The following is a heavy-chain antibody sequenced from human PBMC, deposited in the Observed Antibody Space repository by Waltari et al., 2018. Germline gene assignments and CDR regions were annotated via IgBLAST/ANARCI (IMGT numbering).Heavy chain of an antibody. J-gene: IGHJ6*02. D-gene: IGHD3-10*01. CDR2: INHSGST. V-gene: IGHV4-34*01. CDR1: GGSFSGYY. Sequence: QVQLQQWGAGLLKPSETLSLTCAVYGGSFSGYYWSWIRQPPGKGLEWIGEINHSGSTNDNPSLKSRVTISVDTSKNQFSLKLSSVTAADTAVYYCARKRITMVRGVILYYYGMDVWGQGTTVTVSS. CDR3: ARKRITMVRGVILYYYGMDV.